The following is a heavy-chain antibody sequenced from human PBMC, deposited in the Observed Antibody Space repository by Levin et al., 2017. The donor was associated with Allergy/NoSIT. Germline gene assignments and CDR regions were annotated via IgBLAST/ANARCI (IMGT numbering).Heavy chain of an antibody. CDR2: ISWNSGSI. Sequence: GGSLRLSCAASGFTFDDYAMHWVRQAPGKGLEWVSGISWNSGSIGYADSVKGRFTISRDNAKNSLYLQMNSLRAEDTALYYCAKDILAQPRDYDFWSGYYTTYSGQLYYYGMDVWGQGTTVTVSS. D-gene: IGHD3-3*01. CDR3: AKDILAQPRDYDFWSGYYTTYSGQLYYYGMDV. J-gene: IGHJ6*02. CDR1: GFTFDDYA. V-gene: IGHV3-9*01.